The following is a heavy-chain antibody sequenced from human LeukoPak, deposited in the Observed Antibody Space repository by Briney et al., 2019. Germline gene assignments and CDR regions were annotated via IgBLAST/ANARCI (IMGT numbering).Heavy chain of an antibody. CDR1: GGSISSYY. V-gene: IGHV4-59*12. J-gene: IGHJ6*02. Sequence: SETLSLTCTVSGGSISSYYWSWIRQPPGKGLEWIGYIYYSGSTNYNPSLKSRVTISVDTSKNQFSLKLSSVTAADTAVYYCAREDYYYYYGMDVWGQGTTVTVSS. CDR3: AREDYYYYYGMDV. CDR2: IYYSGST.